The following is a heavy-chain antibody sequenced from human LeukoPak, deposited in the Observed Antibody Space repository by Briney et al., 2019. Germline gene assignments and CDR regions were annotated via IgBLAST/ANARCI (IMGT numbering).Heavy chain of an antibody. D-gene: IGHD3-22*01. Sequence: GGSLRLSCAASGFTFSSYAMSWVRQAPGKGLEWVSAISGSGGSTYYADSVKGRFTISRDNSKNTLYLQMNSLRAEDTAVCYCANYNSSGYYYFDYWAREPWSPSPQ. CDR2: ISGSGGST. V-gene: IGHV3-23*01. CDR3: ANYNSSGYYYFDY. CDR1: GFTFSSYA. J-gene: IGHJ4*02.